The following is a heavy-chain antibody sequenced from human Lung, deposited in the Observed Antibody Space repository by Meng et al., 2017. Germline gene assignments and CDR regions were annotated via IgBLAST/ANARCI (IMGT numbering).Heavy chain of an antibody. CDR3: ARFETVGVATGDF. Sequence: EVQLVESGGGLVTPGGSLRLSCAASGFTFSNYSMNWVRQAPGKELEWVSSISSDSRYIFYAGSVKGRFTISRDNGKKLLYLQMNSLSPEDTAVFYCARFETVGVATGDFWGQGTLVTVSS. CDR2: ISSDSRYI. CDR1: GFTFSNYS. D-gene: IGHD2-15*01. J-gene: IGHJ4*02. V-gene: IGHV3-21*01.